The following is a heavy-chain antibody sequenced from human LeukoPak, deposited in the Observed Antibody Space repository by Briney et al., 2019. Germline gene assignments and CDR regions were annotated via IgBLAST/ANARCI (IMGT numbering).Heavy chain of an antibody. CDR2: IKQDASEK. D-gene: IGHD6-6*01. V-gene: IGHV3-7*04. CDR3: ARGVAALMDV. J-gene: IGHJ6*03. Sequence: GGPLRLSCAASRFTFSNYWMNWVRQAPGKGLEWVANIKQDASEKYYVDSVRGRFTISRDNAKNSLYLQMDSLRGEDMAVYFCARGVAALMDVWGKGTTVTVSS. CDR1: RFTFSNYW.